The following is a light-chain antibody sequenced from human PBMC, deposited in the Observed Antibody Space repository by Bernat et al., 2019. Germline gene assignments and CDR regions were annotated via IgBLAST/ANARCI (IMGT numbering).Light chain of an antibody. J-gene: IGKJ5*01. Sequence: DIQLTQSPPFLSASVGDRVTITCRASQIIGVYLDWYQQKPGQAPKLLIYGASTLQTGFPSRFSGSGSGTEFTLIISSLQPEDFGTFYCQHLNNFPITFGQGTRLEIK. CDR1: QIIGVY. V-gene: IGKV1-9*01. CDR2: GAS. CDR3: QHLNNFPIT.